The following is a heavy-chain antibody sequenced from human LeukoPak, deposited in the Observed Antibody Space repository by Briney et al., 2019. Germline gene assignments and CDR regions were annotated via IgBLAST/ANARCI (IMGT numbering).Heavy chain of an antibody. CDR1: DGSISSYY. J-gene: IGHJ4*02. V-gene: IGHV4-59*01. Sequence: SETLSLTCTVSDGSISSYYWSWIRQPPGEGLEWIGYIYYSGSTNYNPSLKSRATISVDTSKNQSSLKLSSVTTADTAVYYCARGTYYHDSSGYHFDYWGQGTLVTVSS. CDR2: IYYSGST. D-gene: IGHD3-22*01. CDR3: ARGTYYHDSSGYHFDY.